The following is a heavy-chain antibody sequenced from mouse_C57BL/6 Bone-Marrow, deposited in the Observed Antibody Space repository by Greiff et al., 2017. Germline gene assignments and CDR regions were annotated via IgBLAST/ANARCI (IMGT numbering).Heavy chain of an antibody. Sequence: QVQLQQPGAELVKPGASVKLSCKASGYTFTSYWMHWVKQRPGQGLEWIGMIHPNSGSTNYNEKFKSKATLTVAKSSSTAYMQLSSLTSEDSAVYYCARERSGAWFAYWGQGTLVTVSA. CDR3: ARERSGAWFAY. CDR1: GYTFTSYW. CDR2: IHPNSGST. J-gene: IGHJ3*01. V-gene: IGHV1-64*01. D-gene: IGHD4-1*01.